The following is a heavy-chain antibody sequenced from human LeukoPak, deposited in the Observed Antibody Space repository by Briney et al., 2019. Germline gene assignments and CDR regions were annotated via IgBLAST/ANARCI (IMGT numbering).Heavy chain of an antibody. V-gene: IGHV4-30-2*01. Sequence: SETLSLTCTVSGGSISSYSWSWIRQPPGKGLEWIGYIYHSGSTYYNPSLKSRVTISVDRSKNQFSLKLSSVTAADTAVYYCARSLKYYFDYWGQGTLVTVSS. CDR2: IYHSGST. CDR1: GGSISSYS. CDR3: ARSLKYYFDY. J-gene: IGHJ4*02.